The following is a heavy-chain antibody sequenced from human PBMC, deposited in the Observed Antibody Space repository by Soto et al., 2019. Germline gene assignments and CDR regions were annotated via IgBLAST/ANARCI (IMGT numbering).Heavy chain of an antibody. D-gene: IGHD5-18*01. CDR1: GGSFSGYY. CDR2: INHSGST. V-gene: IGHV4-34*01. Sequence: SETLSLTCAVYGGSFSGYYWSWIRQPPWKGLEWIGEINHSGSTNYNPSLKSRVTISVDTSKNQFSLKLSSVTAADTAVYYCARNSVQLWRKNNWFDPWGQGTRVTVSS. J-gene: IGHJ5*02. CDR3: ARNSVQLWRKNNWFDP.